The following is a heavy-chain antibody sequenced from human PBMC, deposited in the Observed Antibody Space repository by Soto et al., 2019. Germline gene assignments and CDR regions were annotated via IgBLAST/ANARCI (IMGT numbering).Heavy chain of an antibody. V-gene: IGHV1-18*01. CDR3: ARISRALVYYYDSSGPKGAFDI. CDR1: GYTFTSYG. CDR2: ISAYNGNT. J-gene: IGHJ3*02. D-gene: IGHD3-22*01. Sequence: RASVKVSCKASGYTFTSYGISWVRQAPGQGLEWMGWISAYNGNTNYARKLQGRVTMTTDTSTSTAYMELRSLRSDDTAVYYCARISRALVYYYDSSGPKGAFDIWGQGTMVTVSS.